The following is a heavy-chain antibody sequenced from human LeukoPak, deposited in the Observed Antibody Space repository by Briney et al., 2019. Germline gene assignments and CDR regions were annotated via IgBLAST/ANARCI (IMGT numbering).Heavy chain of an antibody. V-gene: IGHV4-4*07. Sequence: SETLSLTCTVSGGSLSSYYWSWIRQPAGKGLEWIGRIYTSGSTNYNPSLKSRVTMSVDTSKNQFSLKLSSVTAADTAVYYCARDRSSSSVWSWFDPWGQGTLVTVSS. J-gene: IGHJ5*02. CDR2: IYTSGST. CDR1: GGSLSSYY. CDR3: ARDRSSSSVWSWFDP. D-gene: IGHD6-6*01.